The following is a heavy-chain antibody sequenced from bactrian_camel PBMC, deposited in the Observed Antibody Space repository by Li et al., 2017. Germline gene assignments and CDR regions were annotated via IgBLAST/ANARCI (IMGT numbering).Heavy chain of an antibody. V-gene: IGHV3S1*01. CDR2: IYTGDGRT. D-gene: IGHD7*01. J-gene: IGHJ4*01. CDR1: GYTRGNYC. Sequence: HVQLVESGGESVQPGGSLRLSCAASGYTRGNYCMGWFRQAPGKEREGVAAIYTGDGRTVYADSAKGRFTISRDNAKNTLYLQMNSLKPDDSGTYYCAYESGTTPDQYRRRGPGGYFGQGTQVTVS.